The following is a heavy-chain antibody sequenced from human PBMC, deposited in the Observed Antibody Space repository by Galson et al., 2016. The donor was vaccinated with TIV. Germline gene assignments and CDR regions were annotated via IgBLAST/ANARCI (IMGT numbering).Heavy chain of an antibody. CDR2: IIPIVGAA. V-gene: IGHV1-69*01. J-gene: IGHJ4*02. Sequence: QSGAEVKKPGESLKISCKASGGTFETQPLSWVRQAPGQGLEWLGGIIPIVGAANYAPKFQGRVTITADESTSTAYMELSSLSSEDTAIYYLARKAGGLAPGAAFSTHDFWGQGTLITVSS. CDR3: ARKAGGLAPGAAFSTHDF. D-gene: IGHD3-3*02. CDR1: GGTFETQP.